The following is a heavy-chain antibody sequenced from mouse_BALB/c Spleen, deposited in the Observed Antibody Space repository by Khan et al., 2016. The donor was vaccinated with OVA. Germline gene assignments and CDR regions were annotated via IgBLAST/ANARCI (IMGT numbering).Heavy chain of an antibody. Sequence: EVQLQQSGTVLARPGASVKMSCKASGYTFTRSWMHWVKQRPGQGLEWIGAIYPGNSDTNYNEKFKGKAKLTAVTSTSTAYMEISSLTNEDSAVYCCTRRNWDVAWFAYWGQGTMVTVSA. CDR2: IYPGNSDT. CDR3: TRRNWDVAWFAY. V-gene: IGHV1-5*01. D-gene: IGHD4-1*01. J-gene: IGHJ3*01. CDR1: GYTFTRSW.